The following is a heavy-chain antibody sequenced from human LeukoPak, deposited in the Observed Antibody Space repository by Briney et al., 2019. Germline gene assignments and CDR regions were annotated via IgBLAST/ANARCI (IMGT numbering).Heavy chain of an antibody. Sequence: GASVKVSCKASGGTFSSYAISWVRQAPGQGLEWMGRIIPILGIANYAQRFQGRVTITADKSTSTAYMELSSLRSEDTAVYYCARLPSGIAVAGAPFDYWGQGTLVTVSS. CDR3: ARLPSGIAVAGAPFDY. CDR1: GGTFSSYA. CDR2: IIPILGIA. J-gene: IGHJ4*02. V-gene: IGHV1-69*04. D-gene: IGHD6-19*01.